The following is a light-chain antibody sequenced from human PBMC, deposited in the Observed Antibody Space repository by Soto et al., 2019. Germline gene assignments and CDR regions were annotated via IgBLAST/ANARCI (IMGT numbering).Light chain of an antibody. CDR1: SSDVGGYNY. CDR3: TSYAGGNNV. CDR2: EVN. V-gene: IGLV2-8*01. Sequence: QSALTQPPSASGSPGQSVTISCTGTSSDVGGYNYVSWYQQYPGKVPKLMVYEVNKRPSGVPDRFSGSKSGNTASLTVSGLQAEDEADYYCTSYAGGNNVCGTGTKLTGL. J-gene: IGLJ1*01.